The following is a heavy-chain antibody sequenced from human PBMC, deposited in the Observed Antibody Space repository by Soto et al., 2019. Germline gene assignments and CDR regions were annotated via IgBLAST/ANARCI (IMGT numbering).Heavy chain of an antibody. V-gene: IGHV4-39*01. J-gene: IGHJ6*02. D-gene: IGHD3-10*01. CDR3: AAQGELLASAYYYDMDV. Sequence: SETLSLTCTVSGGSISSSSYYWGWSRQPPGKGLEWIGSVYYSGSTYYNPSLKSRLTISVDTSKNRFSLKLSSVTAADTAVYYCAAQGELLASAYYYDMDVWGQGTTVTVSS. CDR2: VYYSGST. CDR1: GGSISSSSYY.